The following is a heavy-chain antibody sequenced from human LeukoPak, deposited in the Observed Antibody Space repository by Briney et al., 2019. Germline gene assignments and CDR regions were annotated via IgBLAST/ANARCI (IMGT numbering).Heavy chain of an antibody. CDR3: AREEVSITMIVVAPRTEAFDI. J-gene: IGHJ3*02. Sequence: PGGSLRLSCAASGFTFSSYGMHWVRQAPGKGLEWVAFIRYDGSNKYYADSVKGRFTISRDNSKNTLYLQMNSLRAEDTAVYYCAREEVSITMIVVAPRTEAFDIWGQGTMVTVSS. CDR2: IRYDGSNK. D-gene: IGHD3-22*01. CDR1: GFTFSSYG. V-gene: IGHV3-30*02.